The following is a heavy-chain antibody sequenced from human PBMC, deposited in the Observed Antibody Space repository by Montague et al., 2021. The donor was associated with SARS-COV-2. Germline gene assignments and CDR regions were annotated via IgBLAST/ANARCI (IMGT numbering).Heavy chain of an antibody. J-gene: IGHJ4*02. CDR1: GFTFSSYS. Sequence: SLRLSCAASGFTFSSYSMNWVRQAPGKGLEWVSSISSSSSYIYYADSVKGRFTISRDNAKNSLYLQMNSLRAEDTAVYYCARGGYYYDSSAPPDYWGQGTLVTVS. CDR2: ISSSSSYI. D-gene: IGHD3-22*01. V-gene: IGHV3-21*01. CDR3: ARGGYYYDSSAPPDY.